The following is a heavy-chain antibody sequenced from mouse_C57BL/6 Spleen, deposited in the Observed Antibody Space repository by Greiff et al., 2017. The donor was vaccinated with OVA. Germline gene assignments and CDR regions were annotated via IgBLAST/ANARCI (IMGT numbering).Heavy chain of an antibody. CDR3: ARGPSTGVEDGYFDV. Sequence: QVQLQQPGAELVKPGASVKMSCKASGYTFTSYWITWVKQRPGQGLEWIGDIYPGSGSTNYNEKFKSKATLTVDTSSSTAYMQLSSLTSEDSAVYYCARGPSTGVEDGYFDVWGTGTTVTVSS. V-gene: IGHV1-55*01. D-gene: IGHD1-1*01. CDR1: GYTFTSYW. J-gene: IGHJ1*03. CDR2: IYPGSGST.